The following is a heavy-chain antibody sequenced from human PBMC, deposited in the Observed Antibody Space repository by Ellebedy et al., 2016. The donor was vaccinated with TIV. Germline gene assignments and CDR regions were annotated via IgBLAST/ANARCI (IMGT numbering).Heavy chain of an antibody. D-gene: IGHD3-3*02. V-gene: IGHV1-2*02. J-gene: IGHJ6*02. CDR2: INPNSGAT. CDR1: GNTFIAYY. Sequence: AASVKVSCKASGNTFIAYYIHWVRQAPGQGLEWMGWINPNSGATNYAQKFQGRVSVARDTSITTAYMELSSLTSDDTAMYYCARVKQILAQGQTYGLDVWGRGTTVTVSS. CDR3: ARVKQILAQGQTYGLDV.